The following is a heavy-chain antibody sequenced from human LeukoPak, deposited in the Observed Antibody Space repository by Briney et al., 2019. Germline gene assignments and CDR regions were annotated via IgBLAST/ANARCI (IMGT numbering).Heavy chain of an antibody. D-gene: IGHD2-2*01. CDR1: GFTFSGYG. Sequence: GGTLRLSCAASGFTFSGYGMSWVRQAPGKGLEWVSCISGSGGSTYYADSVKGRFTISRDNSKNTLYLQMNSLRAEDTAVYYCAKDVRRGIVVVPAARVHDYWGQGTLVTVSS. CDR2: ISGSGGST. J-gene: IGHJ4*02. CDR3: AKDVRRGIVVVPAARVHDY. V-gene: IGHV3-23*01.